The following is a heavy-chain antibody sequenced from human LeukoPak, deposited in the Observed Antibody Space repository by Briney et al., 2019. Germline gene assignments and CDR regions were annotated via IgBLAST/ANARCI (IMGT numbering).Heavy chain of an antibody. CDR3: AKSLKNYYDSSGSDFDY. CDR1: GFTFSSYA. CDR2: ISGSGGST. Sequence: PGGSLRLSCAASGFTFSSYAMSWVRQAPGKGLEWVSAISGSGGSTYYADSVKGRFTISRDNSKNTLYLQMNSLRAEDTAVYYCAKSLKNYYDSSGSDFDYWGQGTLVTVSS. D-gene: IGHD3-22*01. V-gene: IGHV3-23*01. J-gene: IGHJ4*02.